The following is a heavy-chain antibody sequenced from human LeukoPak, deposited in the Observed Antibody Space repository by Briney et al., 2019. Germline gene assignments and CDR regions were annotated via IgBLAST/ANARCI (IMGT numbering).Heavy chain of an antibody. CDR1: GFTFSSYG. CDR2: IRSSGSFT. CDR3: AKWQDSTHWGYFDS. Sequence: GGSLRLPCAASGFTFSSYGMSWVRQAPGKGLEWVSHIRSSGSFTNYADSVQGRFTISRDNSKNTLYLQMNRLRAEDTAIYYCAKWQDSTHWGYFDSWGQGTLVTVSS. D-gene: IGHD3-16*01. J-gene: IGHJ4*02. V-gene: IGHV3-23*01.